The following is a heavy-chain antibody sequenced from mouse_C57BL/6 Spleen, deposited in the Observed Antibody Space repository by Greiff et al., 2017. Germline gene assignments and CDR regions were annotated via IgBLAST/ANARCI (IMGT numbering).Heavy chain of an antibody. Sequence: QVQLQQSGPELVKPGASVKISCKASGYAFSSSWMNWVKQRPGKGLEWIGRIYPGDGDTNYNGKFKGKATLTADKASSTAYMQLSSLTSEDSAVYFCARNWDPDYFDYGGQGTTLTVSS. V-gene: IGHV1-82*01. CDR3: ARNWDPDYFDY. D-gene: IGHD4-1*01. J-gene: IGHJ2*01. CDR2: IYPGDGDT. CDR1: GYAFSSSW.